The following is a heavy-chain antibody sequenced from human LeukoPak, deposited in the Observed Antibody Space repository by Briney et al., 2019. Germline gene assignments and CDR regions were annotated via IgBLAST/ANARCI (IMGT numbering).Heavy chain of an antibody. CDR1: GFTFSGSA. Sequence: GGSLKLSCAASGFTFSGSAMHWVRQASGKGLEWVGRIRSKANSYATAYAASVKGRFTISRDDSKNTAYLQMNSLRVEDTAVYYCARRQSEVDDLDYWGQGTLVTVSS. CDR2: IRSKANSYAT. J-gene: IGHJ4*02. V-gene: IGHV3-73*01. CDR3: ARRQSEVDDLDY. D-gene: IGHD5-12*01.